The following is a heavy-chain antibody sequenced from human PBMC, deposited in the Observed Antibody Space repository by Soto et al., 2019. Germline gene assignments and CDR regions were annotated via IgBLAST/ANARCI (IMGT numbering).Heavy chain of an antibody. CDR2: ISSSSSYI. J-gene: IGHJ6*02. Sequence: GGSLRLSCAASGYTFSSYSMNWVRQAPGKGLEWVSSISSSSSYIYYADSVKGRFTISRDNAKNSLYLQMNSLRAEDTALYYCARAIGYCISTSCQEGIYGMDVWGQGTTVTVSS. CDR1: GYTFSSYS. CDR3: ARAIGYCISTSCQEGIYGMDV. D-gene: IGHD2-2*01. V-gene: IGHV3-21*04.